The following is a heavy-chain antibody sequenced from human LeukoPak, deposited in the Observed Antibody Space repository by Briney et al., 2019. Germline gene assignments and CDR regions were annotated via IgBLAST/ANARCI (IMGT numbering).Heavy chain of an antibody. J-gene: IGHJ6*02. V-gene: IGHV1-69*04. Sequence: SVKVSCKASRGTFSSYAISWVRQAPGQGLEWMGRIIPILGIANYAQKFQGRVTITADKSTSTAYMELSSLRSEDTAVYYCARFGEKVTNYYYYGMDVWGQGTTVTVSS. CDR1: RGTFSSYA. CDR2: IIPILGIA. CDR3: ARFGEKVTNYYYYGMDV. D-gene: IGHD3-16*01.